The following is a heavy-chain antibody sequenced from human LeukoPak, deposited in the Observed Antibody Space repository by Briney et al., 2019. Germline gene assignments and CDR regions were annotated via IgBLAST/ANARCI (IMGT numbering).Heavy chain of an antibody. J-gene: IGHJ4*02. CDR1: GCTFSSYA. CDR3: AKSDDSSGYYYGIVY. CDR2: IIGSGGST. D-gene: IGHD3-22*01. Sequence: PGGSVRVSCAASGCTFSSYAMNWVRQAPGKGLEWVGAIIGSGGSTYYAHRVKGRFTISRDKSKNTLYLEMNSLRSEDAAVYNSAKSDDSSGYYYGIVYWGQGTLVTVSS. V-gene: IGHV3-23*01.